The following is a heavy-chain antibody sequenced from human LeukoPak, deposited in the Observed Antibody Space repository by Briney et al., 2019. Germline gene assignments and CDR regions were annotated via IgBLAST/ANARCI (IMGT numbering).Heavy chain of an antibody. V-gene: IGHV4-59*01. D-gene: IGHD3-22*01. CDR1: GGSISNYF. J-gene: IGHJ3*02. CDR3: ARGGGSGYIHDAFDI. Sequence: PSETLSLTCAVSGGSISNYFWSWLRQPPGKGLEWIGYIHHSGSTNYNPSLKSRVTISGDTSKNQFSLKLSSVTAADTAVYYCARGGGSGYIHDAFDIWGLGTMVTVSS. CDR2: IHHSGST.